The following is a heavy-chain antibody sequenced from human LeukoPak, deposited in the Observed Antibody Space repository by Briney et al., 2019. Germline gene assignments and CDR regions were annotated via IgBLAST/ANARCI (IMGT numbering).Heavy chain of an antibody. V-gene: IGHV3-30*01. CDR3: ARTGDSSGGFDP. D-gene: IGHD3-22*01. Sequence: PGGSLRLSCAASGFTFSSYAMHWVRQAPGKGLEWVAVISYDGSNKYYADSVKGRFTISRDNSKNTLYLQMNSLRAEDTAVYYCARTGDSSGGFDPWGQGTLVTVSS. CDR1: GFTFSSYA. CDR2: ISYDGSNK. J-gene: IGHJ5*02.